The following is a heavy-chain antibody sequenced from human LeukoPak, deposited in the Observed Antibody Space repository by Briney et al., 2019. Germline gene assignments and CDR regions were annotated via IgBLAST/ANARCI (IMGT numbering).Heavy chain of an antibody. J-gene: IGHJ5*02. CDR2: ISAYNGNT. Sequence: VASVKVSCKASGYTFTSYGISWMRQAPGQGLEWMGWISAYNGNTNYAQKLQGRVTMTTDTSTSTAYMELRSLRSDDTAVYYCARVIWFGELSGWFDPWGQGTLVTVSS. V-gene: IGHV1-18*01. D-gene: IGHD3-10*01. CDR1: GYTFTSYG. CDR3: ARVIWFGELSGWFDP.